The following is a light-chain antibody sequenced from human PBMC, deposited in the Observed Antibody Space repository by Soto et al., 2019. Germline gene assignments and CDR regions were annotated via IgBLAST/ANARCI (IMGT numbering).Light chain of an antibody. J-gene: IGLJ1*01. CDR2: EVS. Sequence: QSALTQPPSASRSPGQSVTISCTGTSSDVGGYNYVSWYQQHPGKAPKLMIYEVSKRPSGVPDRFSGSKSGNTASLTVSGLQAEDEADYYCCSYAGSRVFGTGTKLTVL. CDR3: CSYAGSRV. V-gene: IGLV2-8*01. CDR1: SSDVGGYNY.